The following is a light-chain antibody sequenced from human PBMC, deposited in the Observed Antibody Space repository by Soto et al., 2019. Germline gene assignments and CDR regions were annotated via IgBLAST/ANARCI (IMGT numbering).Light chain of an antibody. J-gene: IGKJ5*01. CDR1: QGVSRK. Sequence: DIVMTQSPATLSVAPGERVTFSCRASQGVSRKLAWYQHKPGQAPRLLISGASTGATGIPARFSGSGSGTDFTLSISSLQPGDVGIYSCQQYHTWPPITFGQGTRLEIK. CDR3: QQYHTWPPIT. CDR2: GAS. V-gene: IGKV3D-15*01.